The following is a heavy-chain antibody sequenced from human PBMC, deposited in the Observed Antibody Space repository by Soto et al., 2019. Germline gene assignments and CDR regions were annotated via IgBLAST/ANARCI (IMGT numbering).Heavy chain of an antibody. D-gene: IGHD1-26*01. Sequence: GGSLSLSCAASGFTFSSYAMSWVRQAPGKGLEWVSAISGSGGSTYYADSVKGRFTISRDNSKSTLYLQINSLRAEDTAVYYCAAKTGASSLDYWGQGTLVTVSS. CDR3: AAKTGASSLDY. J-gene: IGHJ4*02. CDR2: ISGSGGST. V-gene: IGHV3-23*01. CDR1: GFTFSSYA.